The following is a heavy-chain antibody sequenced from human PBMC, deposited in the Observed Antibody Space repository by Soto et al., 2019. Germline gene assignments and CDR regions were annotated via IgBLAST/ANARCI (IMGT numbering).Heavy chain of an antibody. J-gene: IGHJ6*02. V-gene: IGHV1-69*12. Sequence: QVQLVQSGAEVKKPGSSVKVSCKASGGTFSSYAISWVRQAPGQGLEWMGGIIPIFGTANYAQKFQGRVTTTADESTSRAYMELSSLRSEDTAVYYGATEPRPSPRGYSYICGMDVWGQGTTVTVSS. CDR1: GGTFSSYA. CDR2: IIPIFGTA. CDR3: ATEPRPSPRGYSYICGMDV. D-gene: IGHD5-18*01.